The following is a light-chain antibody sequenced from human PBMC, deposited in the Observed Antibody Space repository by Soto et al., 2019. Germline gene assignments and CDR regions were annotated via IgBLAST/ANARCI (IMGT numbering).Light chain of an antibody. J-gene: IGLJ1*01. V-gene: IGLV2-14*01. CDR3: SSYTSSSTLYV. Sequence: QSALTQPASVSGSPGQSITISCTGTSSDVGGYNYVSWYQQYPGKAPKLIIYEVTNRPSGVSNRFSGSKSGNTASLTISGLQAEDEADYSCSSYTSSSTLYVFGAGTKLTVL. CDR2: EVT. CDR1: SSDVGGYNY.